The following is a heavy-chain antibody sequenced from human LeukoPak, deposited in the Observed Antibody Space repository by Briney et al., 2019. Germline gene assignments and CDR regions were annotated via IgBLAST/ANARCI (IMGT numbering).Heavy chain of an antibody. CDR2: ISSSSTYI. J-gene: IGHJ3*02. Sequence: GGSLRLSCGVPGFTFSSYSMNWVRQAPGKGLEWVSSISSSSTYIYYADSVKGRFTISRDNAENSLYLQMNSLRAEDTAVYYCARAEQLLVPDAFDIWGQGTMVTVSS. D-gene: IGHD6-13*01. CDR1: GFTFSSYS. CDR3: ARAEQLLVPDAFDI. V-gene: IGHV3-21*01.